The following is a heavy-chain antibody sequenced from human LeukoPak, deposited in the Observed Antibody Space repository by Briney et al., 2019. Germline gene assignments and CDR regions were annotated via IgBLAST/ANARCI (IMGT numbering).Heavy chain of an antibody. J-gene: IGHJ4*02. D-gene: IGHD2-15*01. CDR3: ARDWCSGGRCFSSFDF. Sequence: GGSLRLSCAASGFIFSSYGIHWVRQAPGKGLEWVAVIWYDGSNKYYADSVKGRFTISRDNSKNTLSLQMNSLRAEDTAVYYCARDWCSGGRCFSSFDFWGQGTLVTVSS. CDR1: GFIFSSYG. CDR2: IWYDGSNK. V-gene: IGHV3-33*01.